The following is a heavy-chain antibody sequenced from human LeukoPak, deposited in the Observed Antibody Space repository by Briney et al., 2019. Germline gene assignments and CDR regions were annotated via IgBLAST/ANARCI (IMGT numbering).Heavy chain of an antibody. CDR3: ARSGYTISAYHSDF. CDR1: GVSIQSYW. CDR2: IYTTGRT. J-gene: IGHJ4*02. D-gene: IGHD5-18*01. V-gene: IGHV4-4*07. Sequence: TSETLSLTCVVSGVSIQSYWWSWVRKPAGKGLEWIGRIYTTGRTNYSPSFQSRVTMSIDVSSNQFSLTLRSVTAADTAVYYCARSGYTISAYHSDFWGQGAPVPVSS.